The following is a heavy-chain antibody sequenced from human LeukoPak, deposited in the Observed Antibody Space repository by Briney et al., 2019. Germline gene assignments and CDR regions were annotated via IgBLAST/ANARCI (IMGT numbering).Heavy chain of an antibody. Sequence: GGSLRLSCAASRFAFSTYALHWVRQAPGKGLEWVADISYHATYKYYADSVKGRFTISRDNFKSTLYLQMNSLRPEDTAVYYCARGGTDILPITRHFDFWGQGALVTVSP. J-gene: IGHJ4*02. CDR1: RFAFSTYA. CDR3: ARGGTDILPITRHFDF. V-gene: IGHV3-30*04. D-gene: IGHD5-24*01. CDR2: ISYHATYK.